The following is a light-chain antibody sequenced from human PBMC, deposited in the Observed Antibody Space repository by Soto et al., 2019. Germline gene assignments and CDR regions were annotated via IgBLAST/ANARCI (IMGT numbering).Light chain of an antibody. CDR1: QSISSN. CDR2: GAF. J-gene: IGKJ5*01. Sequence: EIVMTQSPSTLSVSPVESSTLSFIASQSISSNLAWYQQKPGQAPRLLIYGAFNGATGIPARFSGSGSGTDFTLTISSLEPEDFAVYYCQQRNIWPPVTFGQGTRLEI. CDR3: QQRNIWPPVT. V-gene: IGKV3-11*01.